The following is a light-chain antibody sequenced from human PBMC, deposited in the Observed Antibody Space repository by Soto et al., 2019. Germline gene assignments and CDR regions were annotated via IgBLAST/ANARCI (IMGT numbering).Light chain of an antibody. CDR3: QQSDDLPT. CDR1: QDINNF. CDR2: DAS. J-gene: IGKJ5*01. V-gene: IGKV1-33*01. Sequence: DIQMTQSPSSLSASVGDRVTITCQASQDINNFVNWYQQKPGKAPKLLIYDASTLKRGVPSRFSGSGYGTDFRFTISSLQPEDFATYYCQQSDDLPTFGKRTRPKI.